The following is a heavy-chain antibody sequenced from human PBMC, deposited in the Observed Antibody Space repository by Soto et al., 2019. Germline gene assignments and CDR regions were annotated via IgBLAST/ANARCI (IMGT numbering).Heavy chain of an antibody. D-gene: IGHD3-9*01. CDR2: ISGSGGST. J-gene: IGHJ4*02. CDR1: GFTFSSYA. V-gene: IGHV3-23*01. CDR3: AKGDYDILTGYSYYFDY. Sequence: GGSLRLSCAASGFTFSSYAMSWVRQAPGKGLEWVSAISGSGGSTYYADSVKGRFTISRDNSKNTLYLQMNSLRAEDTAVYYCAKGDYDILTGYSYYFDYWGQGTLVTVSS.